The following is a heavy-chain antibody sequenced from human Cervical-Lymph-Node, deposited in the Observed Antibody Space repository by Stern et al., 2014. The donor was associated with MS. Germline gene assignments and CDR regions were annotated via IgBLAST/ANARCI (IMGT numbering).Heavy chain of an antibody. CDR3: ARHLGSHESGWFDP. D-gene: IGHD1-26*01. CDR1: GGTLISYP. CDR2: SRPILGTS. Sequence: QVQLVQSGAEVKKPGSSVKVSCQASGGTLISYPISWVRQAPGQGLEWLGGSRPILGTSNYSHKFQGSVTITADESTTTIYMELRSLKSEDTAVYYCARHLGSHESGWFDPWGQGTLVTVSS. J-gene: IGHJ5*02. V-gene: IGHV1-69*01.